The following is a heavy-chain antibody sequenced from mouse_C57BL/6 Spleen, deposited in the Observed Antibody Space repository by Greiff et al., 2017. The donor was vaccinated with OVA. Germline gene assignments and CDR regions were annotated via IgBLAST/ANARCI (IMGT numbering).Heavy chain of an antibody. V-gene: IGHV1-69*01. CDR1: GYTFTSYW. J-gene: IGHJ2*01. Sequence: VQLQQPGAELVMPGASVKLSCKASGYTFTSYWMHWVKQRPGQGLEWIGEIDPSDSYTNYNQKFKGKSTLTVDKSSSTAYMQLSSLTSEDSAVYYCARGVIYYGNVDYWGQGTTLTVSS. CDR2: IDPSDSYT. D-gene: IGHD2-1*01. CDR3: ARGVIYYGNVDY.